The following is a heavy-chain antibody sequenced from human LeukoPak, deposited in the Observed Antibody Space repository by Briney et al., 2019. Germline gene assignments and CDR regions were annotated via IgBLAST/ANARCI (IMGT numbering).Heavy chain of an antibody. CDR1: GGSISSGDYY. J-gene: IGHJ3*02. V-gene: IGHV4-30-4*01. Sequence: KSSQTLSLTCTVSGGSISSGDYYWSWIRQPPGKGLEWIGYIYYSGTTYYNPSLKSRVTISVDTSKNQFSLKLSSVTAADTAVYYCARTPRGVAFDIWGQGTMVTVSS. CDR2: IYYSGTT. D-gene: IGHD3-10*01. CDR3: ARTPRGVAFDI.